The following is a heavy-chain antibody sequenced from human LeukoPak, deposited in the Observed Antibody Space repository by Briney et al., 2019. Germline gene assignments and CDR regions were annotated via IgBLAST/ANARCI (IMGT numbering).Heavy chain of an antibody. Sequence: GGSLGLSCAASGFTFSSNWMHWVRQAPGKGLVWVSRINEDGSTTNYADSVKGRSTIFRDNAKNTLYLQMNSLRAEDTAVYYCVRDLGGRSGHWGQGTLVTVSS. V-gene: IGHV3-74*01. J-gene: IGHJ4*02. CDR3: VRDLGGRSGH. CDR1: GFTFSSNW. CDR2: INEDGSTT. D-gene: IGHD1-26*01.